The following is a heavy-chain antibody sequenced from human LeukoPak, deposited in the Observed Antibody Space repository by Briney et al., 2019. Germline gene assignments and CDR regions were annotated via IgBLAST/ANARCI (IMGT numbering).Heavy chain of an antibody. CDR2: INPNSGGT. D-gene: IGHD5-12*01. CDR1: ECTFTGCF. CDR3: ARARTFSGHDSFDY. V-gene: IGHV1-2*02. J-gene: IGHJ4*02. Sequence: ASVKVSCKTSECTFTGCFMHWVRQAPGQGLQWMGWINPNSGGTNYAQKFQGRVTMTRDTSISTAYMELSGLRSDDTAVYYCARARTFSGHDSFDYWGQGTLVTVSS.